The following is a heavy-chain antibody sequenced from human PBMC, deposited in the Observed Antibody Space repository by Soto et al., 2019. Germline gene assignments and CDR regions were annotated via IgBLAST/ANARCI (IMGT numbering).Heavy chain of an antibody. J-gene: IGHJ6*02. CDR3: ARDLRDRYSSGWYRLLDYYYYGMDV. V-gene: IGHV3-33*01. D-gene: IGHD6-19*01. CDR1: GFTFSSYG. CDR2: IWYDGSNK. Sequence: GGSLRLSCAASGFTFSSYGMHWVRQAPGKGLEWVAVIWYDGSNKYYADSVKGRFTISRDNSKNTLYLQMNSLRAEDTAVYYCARDLRDRYSSGWYRLLDYYYYGMDVWGQGTTVTVSS.